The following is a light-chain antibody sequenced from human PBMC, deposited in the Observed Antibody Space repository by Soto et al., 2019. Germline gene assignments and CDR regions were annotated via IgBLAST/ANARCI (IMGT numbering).Light chain of an antibody. CDR1: NIGGKS. V-gene: IGLV3-21*04. CDR2: YDS. CDR3: QVWDSSSDHPVV. J-gene: IGLJ2*01. Sequence: SYELTQPPSVSVAPGKTARITCGGNNIGGKSVHWYQQKPGQAPVLVIYYDSDRPTGIPERFTGSNSGNTATLTISRVEAGDDADYYCQVWDSSSDHPVVFGGGTKLTVL.